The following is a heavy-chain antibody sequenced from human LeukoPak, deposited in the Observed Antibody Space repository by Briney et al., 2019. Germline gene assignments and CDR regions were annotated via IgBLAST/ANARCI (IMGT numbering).Heavy chain of an antibody. V-gene: IGHV5-51*01. CDR2: IYPGDSDT. J-gene: IGHJ4*02. D-gene: IGHD5-12*01. Sequence: GESLKISCKGSGYSFTSYWIGGVRQMPGKGLEWMGIIYPGDSDTRYSPSFQGQVTISADKSISTAYLQWSSLKASDTAMYYCARDHSIVATIASYFDYWGQGTLVTVSS. CDR1: GYSFTSYW. CDR3: ARDHSIVATIASYFDY.